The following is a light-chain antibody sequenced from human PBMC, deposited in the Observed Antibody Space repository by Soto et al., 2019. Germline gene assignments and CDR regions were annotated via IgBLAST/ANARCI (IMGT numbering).Light chain of an antibody. J-gene: IGKJ5*01. Sequence: EIVLTQSPATLSLSPGDRATLSCRASQSVSSYLAWYQQKPGQAPRLLIYDASNRATGIPARFSGSGSGTDFTLTISSLEPEDFAVYYCQQRSSWPITFGQGTRLE. CDR2: DAS. V-gene: IGKV3-11*01. CDR1: QSVSSY. CDR3: QQRSSWPIT.